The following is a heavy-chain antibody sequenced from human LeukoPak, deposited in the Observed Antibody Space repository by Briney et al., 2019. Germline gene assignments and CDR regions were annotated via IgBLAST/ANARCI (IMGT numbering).Heavy chain of an antibody. CDR3: ARVLRGYESDFDY. CDR1: GYTFTSYD. CDR2: MNPNSGNT. Sequence: GASVKVSCKASGYTFTSYDINWVRQATGQGLEWMGWMNPNSGNTGYAQKFQGRVTITRNTSISTAYMELSSLRSEDTAVYYCARVLRGYESDFDYWGQGTLVTVSS. V-gene: IGHV1-8*03. D-gene: IGHD5-12*01. J-gene: IGHJ4*02.